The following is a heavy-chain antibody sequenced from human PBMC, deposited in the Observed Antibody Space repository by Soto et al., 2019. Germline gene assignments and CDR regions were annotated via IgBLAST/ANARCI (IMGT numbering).Heavy chain of an antibody. J-gene: IGHJ5*02. CDR1: GFTFSNYW. Sequence: GSLRLSCAASGFTFSNYWMSWVRQAPGKGLEWVANIKQDGSESNYADSVKGRFTISRDNAENSLYLQMTSLRAEDTAVYYCASARHIGPWGQGTLVTVSS. D-gene: IGHD2-21*01. CDR2: IKQDGSES. CDR3: ASARHIGP. V-gene: IGHV3-7*03.